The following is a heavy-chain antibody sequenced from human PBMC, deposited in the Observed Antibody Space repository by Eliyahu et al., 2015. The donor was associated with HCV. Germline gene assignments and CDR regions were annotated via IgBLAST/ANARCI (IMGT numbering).Heavy chain of an antibody. CDR1: GYTFINYG. CDR3: ARIILDFPVFVEDN. Sequence: QVQLVQSGPXVKKPGASVKVXCKASGYTFINYGXSWVRQAPGQGLEWMGWISAHNGKRNSAQKFQDRVTVTTDTSSSTAYMELRSLRSDDTAVYYCARIILDFPVFVEDNWGQGTLVTVSS. V-gene: IGHV1-18*01. D-gene: IGHD3-3*02. CDR2: ISAHNGKR. J-gene: IGHJ4*02.